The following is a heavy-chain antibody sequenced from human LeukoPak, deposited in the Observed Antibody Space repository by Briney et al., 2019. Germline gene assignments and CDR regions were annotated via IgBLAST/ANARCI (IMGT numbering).Heavy chain of an antibody. D-gene: IGHD5-12*01. CDR3: ARTVATPPDDYFEG. CDR2: MLQDGGVN. J-gene: IGHJ4*01. Sequence: GGSLRLSCAVSGFTLSSFAIHWLRQAPRKGLEWVGYMLQDGGVNHGLDSVKGRFTISRDNAKNSLHLQMNFLSADDTAVYYCARTVATPPDDYFEGRGHGAPVTASS. V-gene: IGHV3-7*01. CDR1: GFTLSSFA.